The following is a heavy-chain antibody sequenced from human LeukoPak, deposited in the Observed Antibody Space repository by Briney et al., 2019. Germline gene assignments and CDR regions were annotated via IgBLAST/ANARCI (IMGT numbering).Heavy chain of an antibody. J-gene: IGHJ4*02. CDR1: GGSFSGYY. Sequence: PSETLSLTCAVYGGSFSGYYWSWIRQPPGKGLEWIGEINHSGSTNYNPSLKGRVTISVDTSKNQFSLKLSSVTAADTAVYYCARGAALINTRTSLYYFDYWGQGTLVTVSS. V-gene: IGHV4-34*01. CDR3: ARGAALINTRTSLYYFDY. D-gene: IGHD2-2*01. CDR2: INHSGST.